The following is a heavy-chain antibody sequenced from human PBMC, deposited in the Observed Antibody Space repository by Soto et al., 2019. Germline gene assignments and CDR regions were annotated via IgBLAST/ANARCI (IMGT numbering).Heavy chain of an antibody. D-gene: IGHD3-3*01. Sequence: EVQLEESGGDLVLPGRSLRLSCVASGFTFEDYALHWVRQVPGKGLDGVAGMSWNSGTIGYVAFVKGRFTVSGDNARKAPHLQMNILRPEDTAWYHCTRAAQTFWSGRYFDSWGQGTAVSVSS. CDR2: MSWNSGTI. V-gene: IGHV3-9*01. J-gene: IGHJ4*02. CDR3: TRAAQTFWSGRYFDS. CDR1: GFTFEDYA.